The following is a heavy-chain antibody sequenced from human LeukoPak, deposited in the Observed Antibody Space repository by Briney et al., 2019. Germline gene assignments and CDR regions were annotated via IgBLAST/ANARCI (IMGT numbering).Heavy chain of an antibody. D-gene: IGHD4-23*01. V-gene: IGHV4-31*03. J-gene: IGHJ5*02. Sequence: SETLSLTCTVSGGSISSGGYYWSWIRQHPGKGLEWIGYIYYSGSTYYNPSLKSRVTISVDTSKNQFSLKLSSVTAADTAVYYCAREESTVVTNWFDPWGQGTLVTVSS. CDR3: AREESTVVTNWFDP. CDR1: GGSISSGGYY. CDR2: IYYSGST.